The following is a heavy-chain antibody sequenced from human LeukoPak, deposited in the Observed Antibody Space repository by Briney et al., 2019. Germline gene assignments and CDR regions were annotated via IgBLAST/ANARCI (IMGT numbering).Heavy chain of an antibody. J-gene: IGHJ4*02. Sequence: PGGSLRLSCAASGFTFSSHAMSWVRQAPGKGLEWVSVIHSGGNTYYADSVKGRFTISRDNSKNTLYLQMNSLRAEDTAVYYCTRDLNSGGSCWGQGTLVTVSS. CDR1: GFTFSSHA. CDR2: IHSGGNT. D-gene: IGHD2-15*01. CDR3: TRDLNSGGSC. V-gene: IGHV3-53*01.